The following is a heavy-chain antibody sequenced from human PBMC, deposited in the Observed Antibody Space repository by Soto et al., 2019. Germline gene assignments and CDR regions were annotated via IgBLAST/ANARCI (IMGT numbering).Heavy chain of an antibody. D-gene: IGHD3-3*01. V-gene: IGHV4-59*01. Sequence: QVQLQESGPGLVKPSETLSLTCTVSGGSISSYYWSWIRQSPGKGLEWIGYMYYSGSTNYNPSLKRRVTISIDTSRNQFSRKLSSVTAADTAVYYCARGTFGVVKGWGQGTLVTVSS. CDR2: MYYSGST. CDR3: ARGTFGVVKG. CDR1: GGSISSYY. J-gene: IGHJ4*02.